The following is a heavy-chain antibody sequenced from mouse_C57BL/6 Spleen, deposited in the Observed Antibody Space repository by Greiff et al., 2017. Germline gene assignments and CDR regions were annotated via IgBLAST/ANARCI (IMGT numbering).Heavy chain of an antibody. Sequence: QVQLQQSGPELVKPGASVKISCKASGYAFSSSWMNWVKQRPGKGLEWIGRIYPGDGDTNYNGKFKGKATLTADKSSSPAYRQLSSLTSEDSAVYFGARSSYYYGSSYVFDYWGQGTTLTVSS. D-gene: IGHD1-1*01. CDR1: GYAFSSSW. V-gene: IGHV1-82*01. CDR2: IYPGDGDT. J-gene: IGHJ2*01. CDR3: ARSSYYYGSSYVFDY.